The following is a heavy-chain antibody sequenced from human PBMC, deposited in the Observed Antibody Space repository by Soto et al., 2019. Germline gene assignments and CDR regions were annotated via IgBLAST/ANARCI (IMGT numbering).Heavy chain of an antibody. CDR2: ISAYNGNT. D-gene: IGHD6-19*01. V-gene: IGHV1-18*01. CDR3: ARGGYSSGWYYFDY. Sequence: GASAKVSCTASGYTFTSYGISWVRQAPGQGLEWMGWISAYNGNTNYAQKLQGRATMTTDTSTSTAYMELRSLRSDDPAVYYCARGGYSSGWYYFDYWGRGTRVTVSS. CDR1: GYTFTSYG. J-gene: IGHJ4*02.